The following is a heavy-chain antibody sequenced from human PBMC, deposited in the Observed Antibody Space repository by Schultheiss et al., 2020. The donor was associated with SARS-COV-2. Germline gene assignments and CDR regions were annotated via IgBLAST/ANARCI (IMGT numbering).Heavy chain of an antibody. J-gene: IGHJ2*01. CDR1: GGSISSYY. CDR3: ARIIWEYCSSTSCYLRLPGL. D-gene: IGHD2-2*01. CDR2: IYYSGST. Sequence: SETLSLTCTVPGGSISSYYWSWIRQPPGKGLEWIGYIYYSGSTNYNPSLKSRVTISVDTSKNQFSLKVSSVTAADTAVYYCARIIWEYCSSTSCYLRLPGLWGRGALVTVSS. V-gene: IGHV4-59*08.